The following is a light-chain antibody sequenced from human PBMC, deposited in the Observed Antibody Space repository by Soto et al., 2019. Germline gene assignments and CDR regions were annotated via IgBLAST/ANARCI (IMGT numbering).Light chain of an antibody. V-gene: IGKV3-20*01. CDR3: QQYGSSPLT. CDR2: CAS. Sequence: EIVLTQSPGTLSLSPGERATLSCRASQSVSSSYLACYQQKPGQAPRLLIYCASSRATGIPDRFSGSGSGTDFTLTISRLEPEDFEVYYCQQYGSSPLTFGGGTKVEIK. J-gene: IGKJ4*01. CDR1: QSVSSSY.